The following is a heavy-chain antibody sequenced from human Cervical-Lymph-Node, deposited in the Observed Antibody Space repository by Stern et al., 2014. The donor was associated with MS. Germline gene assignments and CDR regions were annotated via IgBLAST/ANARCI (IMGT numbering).Heavy chain of an antibody. CDR1: GDSVNTGGFF. V-gene: IGHV4-61*08. CDR2: VYSSGAT. D-gene: IGHD6-13*01. Sequence: QVQLVESGPGLVKPSETLSLSCTVSGDSVNTGGFFWTWIRQSPREGLQWIGYVYSSGATNYNPSFQSRVTISVDTSKNQFSLTLRSVTAADTAVYYCTREGDVLAGSWFDPWGQGGPVTVSS. J-gene: IGHJ5*02. CDR3: TREGDVLAGSWFDP.